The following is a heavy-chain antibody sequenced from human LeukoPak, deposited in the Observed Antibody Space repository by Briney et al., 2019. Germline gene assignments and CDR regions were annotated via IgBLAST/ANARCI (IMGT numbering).Heavy chain of an antibody. D-gene: IGHD6-19*01. CDR3: ASSRGYSSGWFQPTPDY. V-gene: IGHV1-69*04. J-gene: IGHJ4*02. CDR1: GGTFSSYA. CDR2: IIPILGIA. Sequence: GASVKVSCKASGGTFSSYAISWVRQAPGQGLEWMGRIIPILGIANYAQKFQGRVTITADKSTSTAYMELSSLRSEDTAVYYCASSRGYSSGWFQPTPDYWGQGTLVTVSS.